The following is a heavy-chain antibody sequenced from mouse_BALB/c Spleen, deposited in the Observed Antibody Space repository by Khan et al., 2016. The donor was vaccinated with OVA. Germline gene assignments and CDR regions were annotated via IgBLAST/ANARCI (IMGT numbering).Heavy chain of an antibody. CDR1: GFTFSSYA. J-gene: IGHJ2*01. CDR2: ISRGGSYT. Sequence: EVELVESGGGLVKPGGSLKLSCAASGFTFSSYAMSWVRQTPEKRLEWVATISRGGSYTYYPDSVKGRFTISRDNAKNTLYLQLSSLRSEDTAMYYGARQGGIYDGPFDYWGQGTTLTVSS. D-gene: IGHD2-3*01. V-gene: IGHV5-9-3*01. CDR3: ARQGGIYDGPFDY.